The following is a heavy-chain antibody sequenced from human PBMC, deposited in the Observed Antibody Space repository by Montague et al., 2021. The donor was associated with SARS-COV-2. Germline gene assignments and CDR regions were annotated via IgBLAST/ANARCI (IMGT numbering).Heavy chain of an antibody. CDR2: ISSSGSYR. Sequence: SLRLSCAASGFTLRNYYISWIRQAPGKGLEWVSYISSSGSYRDYADSVKGRFTIPRDTGRNSVHLQIDSLRAEDTAVYYCARDYDVWNDYPKWFFDLWGRGTLVTVSS. CDR1: GFTLRNYY. CDR3: ARDYDVWNDYPKWFFDL. V-gene: IGHV3-11*06. D-gene: IGHD3-3*01. J-gene: IGHJ2*01.